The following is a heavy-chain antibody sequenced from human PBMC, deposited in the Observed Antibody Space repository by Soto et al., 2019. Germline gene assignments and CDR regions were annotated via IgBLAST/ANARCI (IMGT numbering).Heavy chain of an antibody. V-gene: IGHV1-69*13. J-gene: IGHJ5*02. Sequence: SVKVSCKTSGGTFGSYAISWVRQAPGQGLEWMGGIIPIFSTPNYAQKFQGRVTITADESTSTAYMELSSLRSEDTAVYYCARPIQYYFDTSAQSAWFDPWGQGILVTVSS. CDR2: IIPIFSTP. D-gene: IGHD3-22*01. CDR1: GGTFGSYA. CDR3: ARPIQYYFDTSAQSAWFDP.